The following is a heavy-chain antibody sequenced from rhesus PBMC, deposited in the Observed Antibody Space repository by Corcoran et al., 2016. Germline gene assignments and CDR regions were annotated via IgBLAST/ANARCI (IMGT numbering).Heavy chain of an antibody. V-gene: IGHV4-106*01. CDR2: IYGGGGST. CDR3: ARDVLFDY. CDR1: GGSISDSYY. Sequence: QVQLQESGPGLVKPSETLSLTCAVSGGSISDSYYWSWIRQPPGKGLEWIGYIYGGGGSTYYNPSLKSRVTISTDTSKSQFSLKLSSVTAADTAVYYCARDVLFDYWGQGVLVTVSS. J-gene: IGHJ4*01. D-gene: IGHD2-2*01.